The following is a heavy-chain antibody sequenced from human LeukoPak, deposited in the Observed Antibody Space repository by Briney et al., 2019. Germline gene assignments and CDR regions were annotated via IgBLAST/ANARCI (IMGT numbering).Heavy chain of an antibody. J-gene: IGHJ6*03. Sequence: SETLSLTCTVSGGSISSGDYHWSWIRQPPGKGLEWIGYIYYSGSTYYNPSLKSRVTISVDTSKNQFSLKLSSVTAADTAVYYCAREVMCSSTSCYLAFRYYYYYMDVWGKGTTVTVSS. CDR3: AREVMCSSTSCYLAFRYYYYYMDV. CDR1: GGSISSGDYH. CDR2: IYYSGST. D-gene: IGHD2-2*01. V-gene: IGHV4-30-4*08.